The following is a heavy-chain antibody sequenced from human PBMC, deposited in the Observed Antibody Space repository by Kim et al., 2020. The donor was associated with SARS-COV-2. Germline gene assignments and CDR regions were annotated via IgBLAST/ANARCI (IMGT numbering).Heavy chain of an antibody. D-gene: IGHD1-26*01. V-gene: IGHV4-59*01. CDR2: IYYTGST. Sequence: SETLSLTCTVSGGSINSYYWSWIRQPPEKGLEWIGYIYYTGSTNYNPSLSSRVTLSVDASKNQFSLKLTSVTAADTVVYYCARGGWSLDSWGQGTLVTVSS. CDR1: GGSINSYY. CDR3: ARGGWSLDS. J-gene: IGHJ4*02.